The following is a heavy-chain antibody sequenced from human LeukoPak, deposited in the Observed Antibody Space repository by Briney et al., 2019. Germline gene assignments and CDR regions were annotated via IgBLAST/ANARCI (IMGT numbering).Heavy chain of an antibody. CDR1: GGSISSGDYY. J-gene: IGHJ6*03. V-gene: IGHV4-30-4*08. Sequence: SQTLSLTCTVSGGSISSGDYYWSWIRQPPGKGLKWIGYIYYSGSTYYNPSLKSRVTISVDTSKNQFSLKLSSVTAADTAVYYCARVPAAIYYHYYMDVWGKGTTVTVSS. CDR3: ARVPAAIYYHYYMDV. D-gene: IGHD2-2*01. CDR2: IYYSGST.